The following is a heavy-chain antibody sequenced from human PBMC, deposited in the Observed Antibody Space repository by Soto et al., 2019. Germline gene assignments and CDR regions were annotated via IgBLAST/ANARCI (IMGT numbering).Heavy chain of an antibody. CDR1: GGSISSSSYY. V-gene: IGHV4-39*01. Sequence: QLQLQESGPGLVKPSETLSLTCTVSGGSISSSSYYWGWIRQPPGKGLEWIGSIYYSGSTYYNPSLKSRVTISVDTSKNQFSLKLSSVTAADTAVYYCARHPDYVGWFDPWGQGTLVTVSS. CDR2: IYYSGST. D-gene: IGHD4-17*01. CDR3: ARHPDYVGWFDP. J-gene: IGHJ5*02.